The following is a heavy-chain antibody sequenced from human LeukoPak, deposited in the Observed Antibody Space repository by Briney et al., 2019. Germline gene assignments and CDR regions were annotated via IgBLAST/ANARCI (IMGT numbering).Heavy chain of an antibody. Sequence: SETLSLTCTVSGDSISNNDYYWSWIRQSPGKGLEWIGYIYYSGRTFYNPSLKSRVTISVDTSKNQFSLKLSSVTAADTAVYYCARARLERPSRAFDIWGQGTMVTVSS. CDR3: ARARLERPSRAFDI. J-gene: IGHJ3*02. V-gene: IGHV4-30-4*01. D-gene: IGHD1-1*01. CDR1: GDSISNNDYY. CDR2: IYYSGRT.